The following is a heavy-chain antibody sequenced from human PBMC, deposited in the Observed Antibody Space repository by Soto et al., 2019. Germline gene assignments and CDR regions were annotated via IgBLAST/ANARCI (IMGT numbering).Heavy chain of an antibody. V-gene: IGHV4-61*01. CDR2: IYYSGST. D-gene: IGHD6-13*01. J-gene: IGHJ6*02. CDR3: ATERIAADYYYYGMDV. CDR1: GGSVSSGSYY. Sequence: QVQLQESGPGLVKPSETLSLTCTVSGGSVSSGSYYWSWIRQPPGKGLEWIGYIYYSGSTNYNPSLKSRVTISVDTSKNQFSLKLSSVTAADTAVYYCATERIAADYYYYGMDVWGQGTTVTVSS.